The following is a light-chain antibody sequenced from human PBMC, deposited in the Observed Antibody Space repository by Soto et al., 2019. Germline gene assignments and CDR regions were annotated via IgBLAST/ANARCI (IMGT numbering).Light chain of an antibody. CDR3: QQYNSYSQFT. V-gene: IGKV1-5*03. CDR2: KAS. CDR1: QSISSW. J-gene: IGKJ5*01. Sequence: DIQLTQSPSTLSASVGDRSTSTCRASQSISSWLAWYQQKPGKAPKLLIYKASSLESGVPSRFSGSGSGTEFTLTISSLQPDDFATYYCQQYNSYSQFTFGQGTRLEIK.